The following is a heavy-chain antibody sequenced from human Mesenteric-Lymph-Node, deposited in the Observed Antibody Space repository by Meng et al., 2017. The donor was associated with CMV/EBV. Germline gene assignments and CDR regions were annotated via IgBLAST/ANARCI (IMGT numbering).Heavy chain of an antibody. CDR2: VNPNTSAT. CDR1: GYTFTGYY. V-gene: IGHV1-2*02. Sequence: ASVKVSCKAYGYTFTGYYIHWVRQAPGQGPEWMGWVNPNTSATNYAQRFQGRVTMTRDASISTAYMELSRLRSDDTAVYYCARDKQRCSSTSCYRGGWFDPWGQGTLVTVSS. CDR3: ARDKQRCSSTSCYRGGWFDP. J-gene: IGHJ5*02. D-gene: IGHD2-2*01.